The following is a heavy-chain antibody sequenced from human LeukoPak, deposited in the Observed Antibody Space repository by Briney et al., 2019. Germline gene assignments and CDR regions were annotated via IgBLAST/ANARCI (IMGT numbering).Heavy chain of an antibody. CDR3: VKGRISEDGLDF. J-gene: IGHJ4*02. D-gene: IGHD6-13*01. Sequence: PGGSLRLSCAASGFTFSRSAMTWVHQTPGEGLDWVSSISSSGNTYYADSVKGRFTISRDNSKNMLYLQMNSLRAEDTAVYYCVKGRISEDGLDFWGQGTLVTVSS. V-gene: IGHV3-23*01. CDR1: GFTFSRSA. CDR2: ISSSGNT.